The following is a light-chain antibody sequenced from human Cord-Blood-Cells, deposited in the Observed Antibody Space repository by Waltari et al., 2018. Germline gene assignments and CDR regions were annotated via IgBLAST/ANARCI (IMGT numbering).Light chain of an antibody. CDR3: AAWDDSLSGVV. CDR2: RNN. Sequence: QSVLTQSPSASGTPGQRVTISCSGSSSNLGSNYVYWYQQLPGTAPKLLIYRNNQRPSGVPDRFSGSKSGTSASLAISGLRSEDEADYYCAAWDDSLSGVVFGGGTKLTVL. J-gene: IGLJ2*01. V-gene: IGLV1-47*01. CDR1: SSNLGSNY.